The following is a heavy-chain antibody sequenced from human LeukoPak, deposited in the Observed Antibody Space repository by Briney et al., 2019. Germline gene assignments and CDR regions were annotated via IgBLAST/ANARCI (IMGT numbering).Heavy chain of an antibody. CDR1: GDSISSSNYY. CDR2: ISYSGST. CDR3: ARDKASGWYGDAFDI. D-gene: IGHD6-13*01. V-gene: IGHV4-39*07. Sequence: PFETLSLTCTVSGDSISSSNYYWGWIRQPPGKGLEWIVSISYSGSTFYNPSLKSRVTMSVDSSRNQFSLKLTSVTATDTALYYCARDKASGWYGDAFDIWGQGTMVTVSS. J-gene: IGHJ3*02.